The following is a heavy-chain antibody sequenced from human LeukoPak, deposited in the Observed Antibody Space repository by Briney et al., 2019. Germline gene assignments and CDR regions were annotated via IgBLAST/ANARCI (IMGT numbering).Heavy chain of an antibody. D-gene: IGHD3-22*01. CDR2: ISGSGGTT. CDR1: GFTFSGYA. CDR3: AKERSYYDGSGYPLDY. Sequence: GGSLRLSCAASGFTFSGYAMSWVRQAPGRGLEWVSVISGSGGTTDYADSVKGRFPISRDNSRNTLYLQMNSLRADDTAVYTCAKERSYYDGSGYPLDYWGQGTLVTVSS. V-gene: IGHV3-23*01. J-gene: IGHJ4*02.